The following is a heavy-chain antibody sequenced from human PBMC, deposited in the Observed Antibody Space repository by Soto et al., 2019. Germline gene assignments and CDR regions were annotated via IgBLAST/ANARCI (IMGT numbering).Heavy chain of an antibody. CDR2: VYYSGST. CDR1: GGSISGYY. V-gene: IGHV4-59*01. J-gene: IGHJ3*02. Sequence: SETLSLTCTVSGGSISGYYWSWIRQPPGKGLEWIGWVYYSGSTNYNPSLKSRVTISVDTSKNQFSLKLNSVTAADTAVYYCARDWGHDAFDIWGRGTMVTVSS. CDR3: ARDWGHDAFDI. D-gene: IGHD7-27*01.